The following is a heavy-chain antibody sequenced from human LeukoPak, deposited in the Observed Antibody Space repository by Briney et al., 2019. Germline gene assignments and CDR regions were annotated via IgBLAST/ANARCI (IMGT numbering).Heavy chain of an antibody. CDR3: ARFSSSTWAFDF. D-gene: IGHD6-13*01. V-gene: IGHV4-61*01. Sequence: SETLSLTCTVSGGSVSSGSYYWSWIRQPPGKGLEWIGNIFYSGSTNYNPSLKSRVTISVDTSKNQFSLNLNSVTAADTAVYYCARFSSSTWAFDFWGQGTLVTVSS. CDR2: IFYSGST. J-gene: IGHJ4*02. CDR1: GGSVSSGSYY.